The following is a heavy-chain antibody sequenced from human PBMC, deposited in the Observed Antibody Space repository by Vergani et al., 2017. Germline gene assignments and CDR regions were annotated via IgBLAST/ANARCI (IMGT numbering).Heavy chain of an antibody. Sequence: QVQVVQSGAEVKKSGASVKVSCKTSGYTFSNYYMHWVRQAPGQGLEWGGIINPSGGNTNYAQKFQGRVTMTRYTSTSTVYMELSSLRSEDTAIYYCARGDYGILTGYRYWGQGTLVTVSA. J-gene: IGHJ4*02. D-gene: IGHD3-9*01. CDR2: INPSGGNT. CDR3: ARGDYGILTGYRY. V-gene: IGHV1-46*03. CDR1: GYTFSNYY.